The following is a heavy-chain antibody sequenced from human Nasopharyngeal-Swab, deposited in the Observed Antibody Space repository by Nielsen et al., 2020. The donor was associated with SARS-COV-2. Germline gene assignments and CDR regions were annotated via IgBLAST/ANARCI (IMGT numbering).Heavy chain of an antibody. CDR3: AGGEPAAAGIY. CDR1: GFTFSNSA. V-gene: IGHV3-23*01. D-gene: IGHD6-13*01. CDR2: ITGSGGGT. J-gene: IGHJ4*02. Sequence: GGSLRLSCAASGFTFSNSAMSWVRQFPGKGLEWVATITGSGGGTYSADSVKGRFTISRDNSKNTLYLQMNSLRAEDTAVYYCAGGEPAAAGIYWGQGTLVTVS.